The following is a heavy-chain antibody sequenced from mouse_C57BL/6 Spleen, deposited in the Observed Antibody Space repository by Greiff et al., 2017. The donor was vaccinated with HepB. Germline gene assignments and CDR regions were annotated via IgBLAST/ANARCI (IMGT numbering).Heavy chain of an antibody. CDR3: ASGGVFDY. CDR1: GFTFSDYG. J-gene: IGHJ2*01. CDR2: ISSDSSTI. Sequence: EVKFVESGGGLVKPGGSLKLSCAASGFTFSDYGMHWVRQAPEKGLEWVAYISSDSSTIYYAYTVKGRFTISRDNAKNTLFLQMTSLRSEDTAMYYCASGGVFDYWGQGTTLTVSS. V-gene: IGHV5-17*01.